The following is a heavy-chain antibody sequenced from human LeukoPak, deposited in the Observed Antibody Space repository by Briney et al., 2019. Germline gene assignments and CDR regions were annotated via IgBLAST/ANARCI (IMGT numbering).Heavy chain of an antibody. CDR3: AKSGGSLDYAPFDY. D-gene: IGHD2-2*01. V-gene: IGHV3-9*01. CDR1: GFTFDDYA. CDR2: ISWNSGSI. J-gene: IGHJ4*02. Sequence: GRSLRLSCAASGFTFDDYAMHWVRQAPGKGLEWVSGISWNSGSIGYADSVKGRFTISRDNAKNSLYLQMNSLRAEDTALYYCAKSGGSLDYAPFDYWGRGTLVTVSS.